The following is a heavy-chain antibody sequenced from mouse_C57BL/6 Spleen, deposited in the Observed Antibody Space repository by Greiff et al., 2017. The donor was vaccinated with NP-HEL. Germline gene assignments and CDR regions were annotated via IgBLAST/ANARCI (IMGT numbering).Heavy chain of an antibody. D-gene: IGHD4-1*01. J-gene: IGHJ3*01. CDR1: GYSITSGYY. Sequence: VQLKQSGPGLVKPSQSLSLTCSVTGYSITSGYYWNWIRQFPGNKLEWMGYISYDGSNKYNPSLKNRISITRDTSKNQFFLKLNSVTTEDTATYYCAHWAWFAYWGQGTLVTVSA. CDR3: AHWAWFAY. V-gene: IGHV3-6*01. CDR2: ISYDGSN.